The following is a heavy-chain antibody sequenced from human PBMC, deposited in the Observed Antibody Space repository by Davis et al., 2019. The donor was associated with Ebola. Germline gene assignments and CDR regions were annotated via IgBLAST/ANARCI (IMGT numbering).Heavy chain of an antibody. CDR2: ISYDGSNK. J-gene: IGHJ6*04. CDR1: GFTFSSYG. V-gene: IGHV3-30*18. Sequence: PGGSLRLSCAASGFTFSSYGMHWVRQAPGKGLEWVAVISYDGSNKYYADSVKGRFTISRDNSKNTLYLQMNSLRAEDTAVYYCAKAAVWRNYYYGMDVWGKGTTVTVSS. CDR3: AKAAVWRNYYYGMDV. D-gene: IGHD2-21*01.